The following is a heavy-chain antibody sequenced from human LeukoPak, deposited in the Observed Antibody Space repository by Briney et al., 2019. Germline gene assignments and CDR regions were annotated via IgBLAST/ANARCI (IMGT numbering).Heavy chain of an antibody. J-gene: IGHJ4*02. Sequence: GGSLRLSCAVSGFTFSLYSMHWVRQAPGKGLEWVAVISYDGGSKYYADSVRGRFTISRDDSKNTLYLQMHSLTADDTAVYYWARATDEYFYGSGSGDYWGQGSLVSVSS. D-gene: IGHD3-10*01. V-gene: IGHV3-30*04. CDR2: ISYDGGSK. CDR3: ARATDEYFYGSGSGDY. CDR1: GFTFSLYS.